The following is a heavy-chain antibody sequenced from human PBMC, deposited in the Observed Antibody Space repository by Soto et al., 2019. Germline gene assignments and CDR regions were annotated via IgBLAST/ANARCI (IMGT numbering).Heavy chain of an antibody. D-gene: IGHD4-17*01. Sequence: ASVKVSCKASGYTFTSYAMHWVRQAPGQRLEWMGWINAGNGNTKYSQKFQGRVTITRDTSASTAYMELSSLRSEDTAVYYCARARVYDYGDFHFDYWGQGTLVTVSS. V-gene: IGHV1-3*01. J-gene: IGHJ4*02. CDR1: GYTFTSYA. CDR3: ARARVYDYGDFHFDY. CDR2: INAGNGNT.